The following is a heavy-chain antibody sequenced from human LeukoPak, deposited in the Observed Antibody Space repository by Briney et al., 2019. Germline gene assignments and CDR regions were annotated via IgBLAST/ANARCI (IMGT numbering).Heavy chain of an antibody. CDR2: IVVGGGNT. Sequence: GTSVKVSCKAPGFTFTSSAVQWVRQARGQRLEWIGWIVVGGGNTNYAQKFQERVTITRDMSTSTAYMELSSLRSEDTAVYYCAASRHCSSTSCYYFAFDIWGQGTMVTVSS. D-gene: IGHD2-2*01. CDR1: GFTFTSSA. CDR3: AASRHCSSTSCYYFAFDI. V-gene: IGHV1-58*01. J-gene: IGHJ3*02.